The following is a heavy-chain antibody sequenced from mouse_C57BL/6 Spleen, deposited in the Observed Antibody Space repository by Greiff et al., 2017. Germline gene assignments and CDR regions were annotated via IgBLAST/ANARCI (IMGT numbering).Heavy chain of an antibody. CDR1: GFTFSDYG. Sequence: EVKLMESGGGLVKPGGSLKLSCAASGFTFSDYGMHWVRQPPEKGLEWVAYISSGSSTIYYADTVKGRFTISRDNAKNTLFLQMTSLRSEDTAMYYCARGVGSAMDYWGQGTSVTVSS. V-gene: IGHV5-17*01. J-gene: IGHJ4*01. CDR2: ISSGSSTI. D-gene: IGHD1-1*02. CDR3: ARGVGSAMDY.